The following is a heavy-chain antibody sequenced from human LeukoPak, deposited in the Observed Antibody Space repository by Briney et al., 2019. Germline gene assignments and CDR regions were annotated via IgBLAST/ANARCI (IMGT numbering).Heavy chain of an antibody. CDR3: TNQHILACSIDS. CDR1: GFTFNTYA. CDR2: INDAGRAT. J-gene: IGHJ4*02. V-gene: IGHV3-23*01. D-gene: IGHD3-3*01. Sequence: PGGSLRLSCATSGFTFNTYAMNWVRQAPGKGLEWVSTINDAGRATYYADSVKGRFTISRDNPKNTVYLQMNSLRAEDTAVYYCTNQHILACSIDSWGQGTLVTVSS.